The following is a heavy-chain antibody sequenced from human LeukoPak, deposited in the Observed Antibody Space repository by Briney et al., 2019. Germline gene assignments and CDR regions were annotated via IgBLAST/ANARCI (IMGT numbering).Heavy chain of an antibody. V-gene: IGHV3-48*01. Sequence: GGSLRLSCAASGFTFSSHSMNWVRQAPGKGLEWVSYISSSSSSTIYYADSVKGRFTISRDNAKNSLYLQTNSLRAEDTAVYYCARAQYYSDSTGYYYLHYWGQGTLVTVSS. CDR2: ISSSSSSTI. D-gene: IGHD3-22*01. J-gene: IGHJ4*02. CDR3: ARAQYYSDSTGYYYLHY. CDR1: GFTFSSHS.